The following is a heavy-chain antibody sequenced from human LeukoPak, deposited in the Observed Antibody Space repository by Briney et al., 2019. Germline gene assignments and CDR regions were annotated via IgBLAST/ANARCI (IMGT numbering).Heavy chain of an antibody. CDR2: IRSKAYGRTT. CDR3: TRLRLGSSWYFHLDY. CDR1: GFTLGDYA. Sequence: PGRSLRLSCTTSGFTLGDYAMSWVRQAPGKGLEWVGFIRSKAYGRTTKYAASVKGRFTISRDDSKSIAYLQMNSLKTEDTAIYYCTRLRLGSSWYFHLDYWGQGTLVTVSS. D-gene: IGHD6-13*01. V-gene: IGHV3-49*04. J-gene: IGHJ4*02.